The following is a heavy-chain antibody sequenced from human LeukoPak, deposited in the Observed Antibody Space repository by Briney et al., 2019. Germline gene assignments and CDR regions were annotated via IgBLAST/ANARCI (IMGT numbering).Heavy chain of an antibody. CDR1: GGSISNYY. CDR2: IYYSGNT. D-gene: IGHD5-18*01. CDR3: ARVYGYGYYYMDV. J-gene: IGHJ6*03. Sequence: PSETLSLTCTVSGGSISNYYWNWIRQPPGKGLEWIGYIYYSGNTNYNPSLKSRVTISKDTSKNQFSLKMSSVTAADTAVYYCARVYGYGYYYMDVWGKGTTVTVSS. V-gene: IGHV4-59*01.